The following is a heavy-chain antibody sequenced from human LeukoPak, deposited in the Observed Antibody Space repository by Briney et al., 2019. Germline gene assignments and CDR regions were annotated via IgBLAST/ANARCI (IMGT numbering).Heavy chain of an antibody. CDR2: IYYSGST. D-gene: IGHD3-9*01. J-gene: IGHJ3*02. CDR3: ARHSSLTGPFDAFDI. Sequence: SETLSLTCTVSGGSISSYYWSWIRQPPGKGLEWIGYIYYSGSTNYNPSLKSRVTISVDTSKNQFSLKLRSVTAADTALYYCARHSSLTGPFDAFDIWGQGTMVAVSS. CDR1: GGSISSYY. V-gene: IGHV4-59*08.